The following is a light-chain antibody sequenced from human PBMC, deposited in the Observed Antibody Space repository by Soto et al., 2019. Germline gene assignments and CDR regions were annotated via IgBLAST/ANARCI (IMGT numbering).Light chain of an antibody. CDR1: QGISNY. CDR2: TAS. CDR3: MQHIQFPGK. V-gene: IGKV1-9*01. J-gene: IGKJ1*01. Sequence: SEVPRSGEESRSISWPASQGISNYLAWYQQKAGKAPKLLIHTASTLQNGVPSRFSGSGSGTESTLAFSSVQPEDSVIYYWMQHIQFPGKFGQGTKVDIK.